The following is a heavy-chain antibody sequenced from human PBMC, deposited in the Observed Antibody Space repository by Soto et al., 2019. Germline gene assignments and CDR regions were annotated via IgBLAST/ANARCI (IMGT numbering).Heavy chain of an antibody. D-gene: IGHD3-22*01. CDR3: ARVDGARVKDSSGYYVFDY. J-gene: IGHJ4*02. CDR1: GGTFSSYA. V-gene: IGHV1-69*12. CDR2: IIPIFGTA. Sequence: QVQLVQSGAEVKKPGSSVKVSCKASGGTFSSYAISWVRQAPGQGLDWMGGIIPIFGTANYAQKFQGRVTITADESTSTAYMELSSLRADDTAVYYCARVDGARVKDSSGYYVFDYWGQGTLVTVSS.